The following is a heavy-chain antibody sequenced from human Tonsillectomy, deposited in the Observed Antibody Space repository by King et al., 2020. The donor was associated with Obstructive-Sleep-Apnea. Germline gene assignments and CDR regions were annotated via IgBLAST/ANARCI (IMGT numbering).Heavy chain of an antibody. V-gene: IGHV3-7*01. CDR2: IKQDGSEK. CDR3: ARASYYYDSSGYFYYFDY. J-gene: IGHJ4*02. Sequence: VQLVESGGGLVQPGGSLRLSCAASGFTFSSYWMSWVRQAPGKGLEWVANIKQDGSEKYYVDSVKGRFTISRDNAKNSLYLQMNSLRAEDTAVYYCARASYYYDSSGYFYYFDYWGQGTLVTVSS. CDR1: GFTFSSYW. D-gene: IGHD3-22*01.